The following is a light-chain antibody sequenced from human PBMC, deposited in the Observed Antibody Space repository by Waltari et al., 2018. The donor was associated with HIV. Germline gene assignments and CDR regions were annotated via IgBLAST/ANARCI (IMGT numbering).Light chain of an antibody. V-gene: IGLV1-47*01. CDR3: AAWDDSLSGLV. CDR1: NSNIGSNF. J-gene: IGLJ2*01. CDR2: RNN. Sequence: QSVLNQAPSASGTPGQRFTISCFGTNSNIGSNFVYWDQQVPGGAPKLLIYRNNQRPSGVPDRFSGSKSVTSASLAISGLRSEDEADYYCAAWDDSLSGLVFGGRTKLTVL.